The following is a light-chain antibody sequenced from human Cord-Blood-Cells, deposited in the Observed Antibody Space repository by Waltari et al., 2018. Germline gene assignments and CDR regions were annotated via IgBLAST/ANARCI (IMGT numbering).Light chain of an antibody. J-gene: IGLJ2*01. CDR2: GNS. Sequence: QSVLTQPPSLSGAPGQRVTISRTGRSSNIGAGYDVHWYQQLPGTAPKLLIYGNSNRPSGVPHRFSGSKSGTSASLAITGLQAEDEADYYCQSYDSSLSGSVFGGGTKLTVL. CDR1: SSNIGAGYD. CDR3: QSYDSSLSGSV. V-gene: IGLV1-40*01.